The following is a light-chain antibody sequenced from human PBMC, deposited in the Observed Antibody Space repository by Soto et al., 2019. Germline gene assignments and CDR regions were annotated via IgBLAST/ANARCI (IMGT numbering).Light chain of an antibody. J-gene: IGLJ3*02. CDR3: QTWGTGIEV. V-gene: IGLV4-69*01. CDR1: NGHSSYT. Sequence: QSVLTQSPSASASLGASVKLTCTLSNGHSSYTIAWHQQQPEKGPRYLMTLNSDGSHSKGDGIPDRFSGSSSGAERYLSISSLQSEDEADYYCQTWGTGIEVFGGGTKLTVL. CDR2: LNSDGSH.